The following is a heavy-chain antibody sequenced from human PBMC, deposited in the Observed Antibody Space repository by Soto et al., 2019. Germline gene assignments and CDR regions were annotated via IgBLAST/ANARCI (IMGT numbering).Heavy chain of an antibody. Sequence: SETLSLTCSVSGGSISNSNHYWGWIRQPPGKGLEWIGTIFYSGTTYYNPSLKSRVTISVDPSKNQFSLRLSSVTAADTAVFYCARLGDSSGYYEDAFDIWGRGTMVTVSS. J-gene: IGHJ3*02. D-gene: IGHD3-22*01. CDR2: IFYSGTT. CDR3: ARLGDSSGYYEDAFDI. V-gene: IGHV4-39*01. CDR1: GGSISNSNHY.